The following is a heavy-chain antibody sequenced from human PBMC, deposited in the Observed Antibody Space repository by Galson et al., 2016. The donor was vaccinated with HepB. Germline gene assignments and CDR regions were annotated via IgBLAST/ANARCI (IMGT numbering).Heavy chain of an antibody. CDR3: ARGGATFNL. J-gene: IGHJ5*02. V-gene: IGHV4-59*01. CDR2: VYDSGRP. D-gene: IGHD5-24*01. Sequence: SETLSLTCTVSGDSISRYYWTWIRQPPGKGLEWIGYVYDSGRPNYNPSLKGRATISIDTKNQLSLKLSSVTAADTAVYYCARGGATFNLWGQGTLVTVSS. CDR1: GDSISRYY.